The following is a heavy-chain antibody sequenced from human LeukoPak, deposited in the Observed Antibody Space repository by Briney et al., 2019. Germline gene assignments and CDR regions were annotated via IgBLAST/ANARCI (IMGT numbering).Heavy chain of an antibody. CDR1: GGTFSSYA. D-gene: IGHD5-18*01. CDR3: ARADTAMISYFDY. Sequence: SVKVSCKASGGTFSSYAISWVRQAPGQGLEWMGGIIPIFGTANYAQKFQGRVTITADKSTSTAYMELSSLRSEDTAVYYCARADTAMISYFDYWGQGTLVTVSS. J-gene: IGHJ4*02. V-gene: IGHV1-69*06. CDR2: IIPIFGTA.